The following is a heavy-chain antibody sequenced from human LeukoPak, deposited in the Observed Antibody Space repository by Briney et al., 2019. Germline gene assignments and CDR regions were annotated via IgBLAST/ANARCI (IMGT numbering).Heavy chain of an antibody. CDR2: INHSGST. CDR1: GGSFSGYY. Sequence: PSETLSLTCAVYGGSFSGYYWSWIRQPPGKGLEWIGEINHSGSTNYNPSLKSRVTISVDTSKNQFSLKLSSVTAADTAVYYCARGRGIAVAGRYYYYYYYMDVWGKGTTVTISS. V-gene: IGHV4-34*01. D-gene: IGHD6-19*01. J-gene: IGHJ6*03. CDR3: ARGRGIAVAGRYYYYYYYMDV.